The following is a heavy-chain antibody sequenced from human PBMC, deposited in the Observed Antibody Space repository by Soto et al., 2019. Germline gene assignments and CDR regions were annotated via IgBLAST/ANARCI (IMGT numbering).Heavy chain of an antibody. D-gene: IGHD2-8*01. J-gene: IGHJ4*02. CDR3: GRVMIGTSRHTDSDY. CDR1: GASISSRDHY. Sequence: SETLSLTCSVSGASISSRDHYWGWIRQTPGKGLEWIGNIDYNGVTYYNPSLKSRVTVSKDTSKNQFSLKVASVTAADTAIYYCGRVMIGTSRHTDSDYWGQGTQVTVSS. CDR2: IDYNGVT. V-gene: IGHV4-39*01.